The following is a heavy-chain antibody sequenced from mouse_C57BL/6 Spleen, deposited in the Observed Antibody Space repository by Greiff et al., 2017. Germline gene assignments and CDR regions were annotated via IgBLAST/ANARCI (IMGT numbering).Heavy chain of an antibody. CDR2: ISGGGGNT. Sequence: DVMLVESGGGLVKPGGSLKLSCAASGFTFSSYTMSWVRQTPEKRLEWVATISGGGGNTYYPDSVKGRFTISRDNAKNTLYLQMSSLRSEDTALYYCARQDWVDYWGQGTTLTVSS. CDR1: GFTFSSYT. J-gene: IGHJ2*01. V-gene: IGHV5-9*01. CDR3: ARQDWVDY.